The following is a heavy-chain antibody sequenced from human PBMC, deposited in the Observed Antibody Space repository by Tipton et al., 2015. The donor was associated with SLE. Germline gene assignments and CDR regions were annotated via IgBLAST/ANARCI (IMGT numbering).Heavy chain of an antibody. CDR3: AKGERGFNWFDP. D-gene: IGHD1-26*01. CDR1: GGSFSSAGYY. V-gene: IGHV4-31*11. CDR2: IYYSGNA. J-gene: IGHJ5*02. Sequence: TLSLTCAVYGGSFSSAGYYWSWIRQHPGKGLEWIGYIYYSGNAYYNPSFESRVSIAVDTSKNQLSLILTSVTAADTAVYYCAKGERGFNWFDPWGQGTQVSVSS.